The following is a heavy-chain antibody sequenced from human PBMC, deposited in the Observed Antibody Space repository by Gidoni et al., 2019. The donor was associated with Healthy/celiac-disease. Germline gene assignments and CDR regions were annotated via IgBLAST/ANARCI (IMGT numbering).Heavy chain of an antibody. CDR3: ARVVVITSGVDY. J-gene: IGHJ4*02. D-gene: IGHD3-22*01. CDR2: INAGNGNT. V-gene: IGHV1-3*01. CDR1: GYTFTSYA. Sequence: QVQLVQSGAEVKKPGASVKVSCKASGYTFTSYAMHWVRQATGHRLEWMGWINAGNGNTKYSQKFQGRVTITRDTSASTAYMELSSLRSEDTAVYYCARVVVITSGVDYWGQGTLVTVSS.